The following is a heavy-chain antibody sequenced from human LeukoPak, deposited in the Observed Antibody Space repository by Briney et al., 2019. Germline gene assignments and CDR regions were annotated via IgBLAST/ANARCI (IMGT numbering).Heavy chain of an antibody. D-gene: IGHD7-27*01. J-gene: IGHJ4*02. CDR2: ILYTGNT. V-gene: IGHV4-59*12. Sequence: SETLSLTCTVSGDSISTYYWSWIRQSPEKGLEWIGYILYTGNTNYNPSLKSRVTMSVDTSKNQFSLKLSSVTAADTAVYYCARGPHYALGIYFDYWGQGTLVTVSS. CDR1: GDSISTYY. CDR3: ARGPHYALGIYFDY.